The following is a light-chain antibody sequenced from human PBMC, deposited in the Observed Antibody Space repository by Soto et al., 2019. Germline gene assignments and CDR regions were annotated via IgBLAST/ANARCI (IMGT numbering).Light chain of an antibody. CDR2: AVS. Sequence: QSVLTQPASVSGSPGQSITISCSGTSSDVGSYDHVAWYQQFPGKTPKLMIYAVSNRPSGVSNRFSGSKSGNTASLTISGLQAEDEADYYCISYTGSCTSYVFGTGTKGTVL. V-gene: IGLV2-14*01. J-gene: IGLJ1*01. CDR1: SSDVGSYDH. CDR3: ISYTGSCTSYV.